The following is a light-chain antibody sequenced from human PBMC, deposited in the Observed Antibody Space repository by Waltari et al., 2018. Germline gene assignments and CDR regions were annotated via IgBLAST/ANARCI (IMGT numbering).Light chain of an antibody. CDR1: SSNIGSNP. CDR2: GDN. Sequence: QSVLTQPLSASGTPGQRVTIYCSGSSSNIGSNPVNWYQQLPGTAPSLLIYGDNRVPSGVPDRFSGSKAGTSASLAISGLQSEDEVYFYCAVWDNSLNGVVFGGGTKLTVL. CDR3: AVWDNSLNGVV. J-gene: IGLJ2*01. V-gene: IGLV1-44*01.